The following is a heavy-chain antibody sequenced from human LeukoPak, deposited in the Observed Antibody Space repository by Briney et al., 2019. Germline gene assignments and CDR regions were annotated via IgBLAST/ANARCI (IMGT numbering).Heavy chain of an antibody. J-gene: IGHJ4*02. V-gene: IGHV3-64*01. CDR3: ARGAY. CDR1: GFTFKNYA. Sequence: GGSLRLSCAASGFTFKNYAMHWVRQAPGKGLEYVSAISSNGDSTYYANSVRGRFTISRDNSKNTLYLQMGSLRVDDMAVYYCARGAYWGQGTPVTVSS. CDR2: ISSNGDST.